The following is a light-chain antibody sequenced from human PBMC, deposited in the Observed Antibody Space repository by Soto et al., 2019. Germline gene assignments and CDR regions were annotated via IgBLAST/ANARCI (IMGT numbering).Light chain of an antibody. J-gene: IGLJ2*01. V-gene: IGLV2-14*03. CDR3: TSYTSSSTRGV. CDR1: SSDVGGYNY. Sequence: ALTQPASVSGSPGQSITISCTGTSSDVGGYNYVSWYQQHPGKAPKLMIYDVSSRPSGVSNRFSGSKSGNTASLTISGLQDEDEADYYCTSYTSSSTRGVFGGGTKLTVL. CDR2: DVS.